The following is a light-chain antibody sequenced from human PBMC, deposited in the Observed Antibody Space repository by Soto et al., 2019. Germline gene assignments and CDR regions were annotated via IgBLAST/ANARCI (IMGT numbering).Light chain of an antibody. CDR1: QSVSSR. V-gene: IGKV3-20*01. Sequence: IVLTQSPGTLSFSPGERATLSCRASQSVSSRLAWYQQKPGQAPRVLIYGASKRATGIPDRFSGSGSGTDFSLTISRREPEDFAVYYCHQYDNAPQTYGQGTKVDIK. CDR2: GAS. J-gene: IGKJ2*01. CDR3: HQYDNAPQT.